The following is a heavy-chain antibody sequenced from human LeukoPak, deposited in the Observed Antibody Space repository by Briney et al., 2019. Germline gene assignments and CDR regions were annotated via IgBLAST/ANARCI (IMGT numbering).Heavy chain of an antibody. CDR2: IYYSGST. J-gene: IGHJ6*02. Sequence: SETLSLTCTVSGGSISSYYWSWIRQPPGKGLEWIGYIYYSGSTNYSPSLKSRVTISVDTSKNQFSLKLSSVTAADTAVYYCAGATAMAHYGMDVWGQGTTVTVSS. CDR3: AGATAMAHYGMDV. V-gene: IGHV4-59*08. CDR1: GGSISSYY. D-gene: IGHD5-18*01.